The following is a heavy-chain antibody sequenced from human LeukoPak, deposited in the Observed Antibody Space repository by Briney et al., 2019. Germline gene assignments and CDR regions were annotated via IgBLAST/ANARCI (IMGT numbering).Heavy chain of an antibody. CDR2: INPNSGGT. CDR3: ARGQHSSSWYDY. CDR1: GYTLTELS. D-gene: IGHD6-13*01. Sequence: GASVKVSCKVSGYTLTELSMHWVRQAPGQGLEWMGWINPNSGGTNYAQKFQGRVTMTRDTSISTAYMELSRLRSDDTAVYYCARGQHSSSWYDYWGQGTLVTVSS. V-gene: IGHV1-2*02. J-gene: IGHJ4*02.